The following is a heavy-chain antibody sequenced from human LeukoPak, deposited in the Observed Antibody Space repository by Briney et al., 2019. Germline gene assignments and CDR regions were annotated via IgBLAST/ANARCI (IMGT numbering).Heavy chain of an antibody. D-gene: IGHD1-26*01. J-gene: IGHJ4*02. CDR2: IRNEANAYTT. Sequence: GGSQRLSCAPSGFTLSDHYMDGLPHAPEKGLEWVGHIRNEANAYTTFYAASVKGRFTISRDDSKNSLYLQMNSLKSEDTAVYYCADLGATLWGQGTLVNVSS. CDR3: ADLGATL. CDR1: GFTLSDHY. V-gene: IGHV3-72*01.